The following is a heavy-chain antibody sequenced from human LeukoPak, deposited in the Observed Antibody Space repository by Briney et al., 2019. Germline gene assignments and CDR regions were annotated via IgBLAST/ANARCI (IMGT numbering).Heavy chain of an antibody. D-gene: IGHD5-12*01. CDR2: IYSGGST. CDR1: GFTVSSNY. Sequence: GGSLRLSCAASGFTVSSNYMNWVRQAPGKGLEWVSVIYSGGSTYYTDSVKGRFTISRDNSKNTLYLQMNTLRAEDTAVYYCARVDIVATVYGMDVWGQGTTVTVSS. J-gene: IGHJ6*02. CDR3: ARVDIVATVYGMDV. V-gene: IGHV3-66*01.